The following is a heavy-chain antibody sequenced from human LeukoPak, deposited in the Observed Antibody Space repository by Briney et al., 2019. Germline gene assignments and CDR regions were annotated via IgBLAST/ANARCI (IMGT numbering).Heavy chain of an antibody. Sequence: AASVKVSCKASGYTFTSYDINWVRQAPGQGLEWMGIINPSGGSTSYAQKFQGRVTMTRDMSTSTVYMELSSLRSEDTAVYYCARERTNGALKRGWFDPWGQGTLVTVSS. CDR3: ARERTNGALKRGWFDP. J-gene: IGHJ5*02. CDR2: INPSGGST. V-gene: IGHV1-46*01. CDR1: GYTFTSYD. D-gene: IGHD2-8*01.